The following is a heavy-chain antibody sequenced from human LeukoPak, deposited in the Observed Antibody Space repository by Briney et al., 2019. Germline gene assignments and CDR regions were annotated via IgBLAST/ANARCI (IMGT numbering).Heavy chain of an antibody. CDR3: ARNGAEGRDGPNYYYYYYMDV. Sequence: ASVKVSCKASVYSFTDYYMHWVRQAPGQGLEWMGWINPNSGGTNYAQKFQGRVTMTRDTSISTAYMELSSLRSEDTAVYYCARNGAEGRDGPNYYYYYYMDVWGKGTTVTVSS. CDR1: VYSFTDYY. D-gene: IGHD5-24*01. CDR2: INPNSGGT. J-gene: IGHJ6*03. V-gene: IGHV1-2*02.